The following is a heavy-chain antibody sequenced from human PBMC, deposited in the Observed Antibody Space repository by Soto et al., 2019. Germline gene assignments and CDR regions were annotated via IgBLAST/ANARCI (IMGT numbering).Heavy chain of an antibody. CDR2: IKQDGSEK. D-gene: IGHD3-16*02. J-gene: IGHJ6*03. CDR1: GFTFSSYW. Sequence: QPGGSLRLSCAASGFTFSSYWMSWVRQAPGKGLEWVANIKQDGSEKYYVDSVKGRFTISRDNAKNSLYLQMNSLRAEDTAVYYCARGHPPPGQYYDYIWGSYRYAYYYYMDVWGKGTTVTVSS. CDR3: ARGHPPPGQYYDYIWGSYRYAYYYYMDV. V-gene: IGHV3-7*04.